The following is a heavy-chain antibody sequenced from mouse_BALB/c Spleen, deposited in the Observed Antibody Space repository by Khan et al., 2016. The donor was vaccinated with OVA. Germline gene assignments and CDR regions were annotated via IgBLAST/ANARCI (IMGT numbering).Heavy chain of an antibody. V-gene: IGHV3-2*02. CDR3: TRGRAY. Sequence: EVQLQESGPGLVKPSQSLSLTCTVTGYSITSDYAWNWIRQFPGNKLEWMGYITYSGSTSYTPSLKSRFSITRDTSKNPFFLQLNSVTTEDTTTDYWTRGRAYWGQGTLVTVSA. D-gene: IGHD3-3*01. J-gene: IGHJ3*01. CDR1: GYSITSDYA. CDR2: ITYSGST.